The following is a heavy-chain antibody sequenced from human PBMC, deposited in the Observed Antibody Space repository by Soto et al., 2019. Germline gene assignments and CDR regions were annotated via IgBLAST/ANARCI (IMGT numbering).Heavy chain of an antibody. D-gene: IGHD3-22*01. Sequence: EVQLLESGGGLVQPEGSLRLSCAASGFIFSSYAMSWVRQAPGKGLEWVSTISSSGGGTYYADSVKGRFTISRDKSXXTLYLQMNRLRGEDTAVYYCARGLITMTVGRGMDVWGQGTTVTVSS. CDR3: ARGLITMTVGRGMDV. J-gene: IGHJ6*02. V-gene: IGHV3-23*01. CDR1: GFIFSSYA. CDR2: ISSSGGGT.